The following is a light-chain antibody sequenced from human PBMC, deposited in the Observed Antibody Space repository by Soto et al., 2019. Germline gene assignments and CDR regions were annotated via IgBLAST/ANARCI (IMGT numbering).Light chain of an antibody. CDR3: SSYAGSNTLV. J-gene: IGLJ1*01. V-gene: IGLV2-8*01. CDR1: SSDIGAYIY. CDR2: EVS. Sequence: QSALTQPPSASGSPGQSITISCTGTSSDIGAYIYVSWYQQHPGKAPKLMISEVSRRPSGVPDRFSGSKSGNTASLTVSGLQADDEAHYYCSSYAGSNTLVFGTGTKVTVL.